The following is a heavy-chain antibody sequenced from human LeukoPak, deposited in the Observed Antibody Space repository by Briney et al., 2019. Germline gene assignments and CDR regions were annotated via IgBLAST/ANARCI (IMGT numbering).Heavy chain of an antibody. J-gene: IGHJ4*02. CDR2: ISAYNGNT. CDR1: GYTFTSYG. V-gene: IGHV1-18*01. Sequence: ASVKVYCKASGYTFTSYGISWVRQAPGQGLEWMGWISAYNGNTNYAQKLQGRVTMTTDTSTSTAYMELRSLRSDDTAVYYCAREGVGARSSYYFDYWGQGTLVTVSS. CDR3: AREGVGARSSYYFDY. D-gene: IGHD1-26*01.